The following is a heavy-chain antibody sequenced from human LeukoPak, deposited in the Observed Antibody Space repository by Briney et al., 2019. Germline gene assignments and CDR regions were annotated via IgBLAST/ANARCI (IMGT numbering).Heavy chain of an antibody. CDR1: GGSISSSSYY. D-gene: IGHD4-17*01. CDR3: ARSATVTTGYFDY. J-gene: IGHJ4*02. CDR2: IYYSGST. Sequence: SETLSLTCTVSGGSISSSSYYWGWIRQPPGKGLEWIGSIYYSGSTYYNPSLKSRVTMSVDTSKNQFSLKLTSMTAAETAVYYCARSATVTTGYFDYWGQGALVTVSS. V-gene: IGHV4-39*07.